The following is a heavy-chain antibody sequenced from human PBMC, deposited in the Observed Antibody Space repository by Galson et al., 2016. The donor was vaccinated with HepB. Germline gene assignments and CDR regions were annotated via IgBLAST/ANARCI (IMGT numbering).Heavy chain of an antibody. Sequence: SLRLSCAASGFIFSNSDMNWVRQAPGKGLEWVAWIRAGSDIIYYADSVKGRFTISRDNTKNSLYLQMNSLRAEDTAVYYCARDSDYVWETYRWYYFDYWGQGTLVTVSS. V-gene: IGHV3-48*01. CDR3: ARDSDYVWETYRWYYFDY. J-gene: IGHJ4*02. CDR1: GFIFSNSD. CDR2: IRAGSDII. D-gene: IGHD3-16*02.